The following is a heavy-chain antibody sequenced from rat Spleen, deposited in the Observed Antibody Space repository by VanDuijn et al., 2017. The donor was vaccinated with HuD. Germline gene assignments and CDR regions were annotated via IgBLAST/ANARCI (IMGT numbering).Heavy chain of an antibody. V-gene: IGHV5-31*01. CDR3: ASNDY. J-gene: IGHJ2*01. Sequence: EVQLVESGGGPVQSGRSLKLSCVASGFTFNKYWMAWIRQAPGQGLEWVTSISTGGGNAYYRDSVKGRFTISRDDAKSTLYLQMDSLRSEDTATYYCASNDYWGQGVVVTVSS. CDR2: ISTGGGNA. CDR1: GFTFNKYW.